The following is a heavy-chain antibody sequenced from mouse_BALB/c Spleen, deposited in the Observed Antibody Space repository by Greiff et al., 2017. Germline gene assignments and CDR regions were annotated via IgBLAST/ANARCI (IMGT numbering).Heavy chain of an antibody. Sequence: QVQLQQSGAELMKPGASVKISCKATGYTFSSYWLEWVKQRPGHGLEWIGEILPGSGSTHYNVKFKGKATFTADTSSNTAYMQRVSLTYEDSAVYYCARSEAARATHYAMEYWGQGTSVTVSS. V-gene: IGHV1-9*01. J-gene: IGHJ4*01. CDR2: ILPGSGST. CDR1: GYTFSSYW. CDR3: ARSEAARATHYAMEY. D-gene: IGHD3-1*01.